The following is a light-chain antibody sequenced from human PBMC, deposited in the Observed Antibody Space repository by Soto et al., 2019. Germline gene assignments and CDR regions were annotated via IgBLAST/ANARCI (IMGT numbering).Light chain of an antibody. Sequence: EIVLTQSPATLSLSPGERATLSCRASQSVSSSYLAWYQQKPGQAPRLLIFAASTRATSVPARFTGSRSGTEFTLTISSLQSEDFAVYYCQQYNSWPRTFGQGTKVDIK. CDR2: AAS. V-gene: IGKV3-15*01. J-gene: IGKJ1*01. CDR1: QSVSSSY. CDR3: QQYNSWPRT.